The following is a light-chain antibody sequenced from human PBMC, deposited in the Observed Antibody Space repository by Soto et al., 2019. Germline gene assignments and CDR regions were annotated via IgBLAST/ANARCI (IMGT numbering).Light chain of an antibody. CDR2: GAS. V-gene: IGKV3-15*01. J-gene: IGKJ4*01. CDR3: QPYNNWPLT. Sequence: IVMTQAPATLSVSPGERATLSCRASQSVSSNLAWYQQKPGQAPRLLIYGASTRATGIPARFSGSGSGTEFTLTISSLQSEDFAVYYCQPYNNWPLTFGGGTKVEIK. CDR1: QSVSSN.